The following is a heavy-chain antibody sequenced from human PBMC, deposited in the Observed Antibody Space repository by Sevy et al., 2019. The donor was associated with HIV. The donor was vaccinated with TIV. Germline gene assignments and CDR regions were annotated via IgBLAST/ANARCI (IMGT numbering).Heavy chain of an antibody. J-gene: IGHJ3*02. Sequence: ASVKVSCKTTGYIFSDYNMHWVRQAPGQGLEWMALINPNSGVTIYAQKFRGRVSLTRDTSMSTAYMELSALTSDDTAVYYCVREDNNAPRTLLSFDILGQGTMVTVSS. V-gene: IGHV1-2*06. CDR2: INPNSGVT. D-gene: IGHD1-20*01. CDR3: VREDNNAPRTLLSFDI. CDR1: GYIFSDYN.